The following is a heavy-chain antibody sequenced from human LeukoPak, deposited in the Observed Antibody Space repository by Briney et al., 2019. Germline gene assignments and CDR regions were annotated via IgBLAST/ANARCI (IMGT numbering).Heavy chain of an antibody. J-gene: IGHJ3*02. CDR2: VYYSVST. CDR3: ARRLAVAGTEAFDI. CDR1: GGSISDFY. Sequence: PSETLSLTCTVSGGSISDFYWNWIRQPPGKGLEWIGYVYYSVSTNYNPSLKSRVTISVDTSKNQFSLKLSSVTAADTAVYYCARRLAVAGTEAFDIWGQGTMVTVSS. V-gene: IGHV4-59*08. D-gene: IGHD6-19*01.